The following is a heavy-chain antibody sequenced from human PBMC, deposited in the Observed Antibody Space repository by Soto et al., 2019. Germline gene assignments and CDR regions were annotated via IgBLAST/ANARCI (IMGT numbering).Heavy chain of an antibody. CDR3: TTDRSTIFGVVIFHYYGMEV. CDR2: IKSKTDGGTT. D-gene: IGHD3-3*01. Sequence: EKGLEWVGRIKSKTDGGTTDYAAPVKGRFTISRDDSKNTLYLQMNSLKTEDTAVYYCTTDRSTIFGVVIFHYYGMEVWGQGTTVTVSS. J-gene: IGHJ6*02. V-gene: IGHV3-15*07.